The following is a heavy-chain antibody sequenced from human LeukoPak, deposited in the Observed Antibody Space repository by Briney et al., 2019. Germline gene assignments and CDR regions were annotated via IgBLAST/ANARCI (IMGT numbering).Heavy chain of an antibody. CDR3: ARQGWLQLNAFDI. J-gene: IGHJ3*02. V-gene: IGHV4-39*01. CDR2: IYYSGST. D-gene: IGHD5-12*01. CDR1: GGSISSSSYY. Sequence: PSETLSLTCTVSGGSISSSSYYWGWIRQPPGKGLEWIGSIYYSGSTNYNPSLKSRVTISVDTSKNQFSLKLSSVTAADTAVYYCARQGWLQLNAFDIWGQGTMVTVSS.